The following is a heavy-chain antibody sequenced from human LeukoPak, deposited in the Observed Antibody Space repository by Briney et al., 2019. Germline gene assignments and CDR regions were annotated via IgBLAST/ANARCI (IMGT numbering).Heavy chain of an antibody. J-gene: IGHJ3*02. CDR2: IRGSGGTT. Sequence: GGSLKLSCTASGFTFSSYAMSWVRQAPGKGLEWVSAIRGSGGTTYYADSVKGRFTISRDNSKNTLYLQMNSLRAEDTAVYYCAKDGSGSYPDAYDIWGQGTMVTVSS. V-gene: IGHV3-23*01. CDR3: AKDGSGSYPDAYDI. CDR1: GFTFSSYA. D-gene: IGHD3-10*01.